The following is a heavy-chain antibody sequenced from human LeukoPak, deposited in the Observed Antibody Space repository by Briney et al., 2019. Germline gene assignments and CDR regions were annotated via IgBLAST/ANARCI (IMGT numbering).Heavy chain of an antibody. D-gene: IGHD6-13*01. CDR2: ISYIGST. V-gene: IGHV4-59*02. J-gene: IGHJ4*02. CDR1: GGSVSSYY. Sequence: SSETLSLTCTVSGGSVSSYYWTWIRQPPGKGLEWIGYISYIGSTNYSPSLKRRVTISVDTSKNQFSLKVSSVTAADTAVYYCARSGSWTLNFDSWGQGTLVTVSS. CDR3: ARSGSWTLNFDS.